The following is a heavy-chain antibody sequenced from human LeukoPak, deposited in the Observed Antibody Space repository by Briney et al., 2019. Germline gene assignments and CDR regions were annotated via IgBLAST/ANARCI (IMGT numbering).Heavy chain of an antibody. CDR3: ARDGGTMVRGVTSSPGRYYYYYMDV. Sequence: SVKVSCKASVGSFSSYAISWVRQAPGQGLDWMGGIIPIFGTANYAQKFQGRVTITADESTSTAYMELSSLRSEDTAVYYCARDGGTMVRGVTSSPGRYYYYYMDVWGKGTTLTVSS. D-gene: IGHD3-10*01. J-gene: IGHJ6*03. CDR1: VGSFSSYA. CDR2: IIPIFGTA. V-gene: IGHV1-69*13.